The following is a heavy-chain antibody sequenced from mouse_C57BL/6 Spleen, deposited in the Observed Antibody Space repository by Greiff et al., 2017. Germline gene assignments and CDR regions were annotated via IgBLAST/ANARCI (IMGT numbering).Heavy chain of an antibody. CDR2: IYPRSGNT. Sequence: VQLQQSGAELARPGASVKLSCKASGYTFTSYGISWVKQRTGQGLEWIGEIYPRSGNTYYNEKFKGKATLTADKSSSTAYMELRSLTSEDSAVYFCAREGLRDYVLYAMDYWGQGTSVTVSS. J-gene: IGHJ4*01. CDR1: GYTFTSYG. D-gene: IGHD2-4*01. CDR3: AREGLRDYVLYAMDY. V-gene: IGHV1-81*01.